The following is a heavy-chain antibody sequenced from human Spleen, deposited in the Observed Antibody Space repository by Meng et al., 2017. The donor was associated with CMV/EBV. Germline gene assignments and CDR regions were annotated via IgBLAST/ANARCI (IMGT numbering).Heavy chain of an antibody. CDR1: GYTFIGYY. Sequence: ASVKVSCKASGYTFIGYYMHWVRQAPGQGLEWMGWINPNSGGTNYAQKFQGRVTMTRDTSISTAYMELSRLRSDDTAVYYCARDRPLPYYDFWSGYYQWGDTRYYYGMDVWGQGTTVTVSS. V-gene: IGHV1-2*02. CDR3: ARDRPLPYYDFWSGYYQWGDTRYYYGMDV. D-gene: IGHD3-3*01. CDR2: INPNSGGT. J-gene: IGHJ6*02.